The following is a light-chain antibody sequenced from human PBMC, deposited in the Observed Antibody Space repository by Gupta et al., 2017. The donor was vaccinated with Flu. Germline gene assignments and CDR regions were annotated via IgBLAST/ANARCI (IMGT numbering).Light chain of an antibody. CDR2: DAS. Sequence: DIQMTQSPSSLSASVGDRVTITCQASKDITNYLNWYQQKPGKAPKLLIYDASNLEIGVPSRFSGSGSGTNFSFTISSLQPEDIATYYCQQDNNLPQTFGQGTKVEI. CDR1: KDITNY. V-gene: IGKV1-33*01. J-gene: IGKJ1*01. CDR3: QQDNNLPQT.